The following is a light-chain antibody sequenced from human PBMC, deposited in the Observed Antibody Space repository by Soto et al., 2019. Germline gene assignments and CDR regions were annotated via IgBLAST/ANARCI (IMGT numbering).Light chain of an antibody. CDR1: SSDIGAYNH. J-gene: IGLJ3*02. V-gene: IGLV2-14*01. CDR3: SSYTTSDTWV. Sequence: QSALAQPASVSGSPGQSITISCTGTSSDIGAYNHVSWYQQYPGKAPTLMIYEVTNRPSGVSSRFSGSKSGNTASLTISGLQAEDEGDYYCSSYTTSDTWVFGGGTKGTVL. CDR2: EVT.